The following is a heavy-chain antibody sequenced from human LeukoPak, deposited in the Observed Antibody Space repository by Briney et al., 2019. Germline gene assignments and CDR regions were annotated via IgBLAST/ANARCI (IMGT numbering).Heavy chain of an antibody. J-gene: IGHJ4*02. Sequence: GASVKVSCKASGGTFSSYAISWVRQAPGQGLEWMGIINPSDGSISYAQKFQGRVTMTRDTSTSTVYMELSSLRSEDTAVYFCARGFRGSGWYPFDDWGRGTLVTVSS. CDR3: ARGFRGSGWYPFDD. V-gene: IGHV1-46*01. CDR2: INPSDGSI. D-gene: IGHD6-19*01. CDR1: GGTFSSYA.